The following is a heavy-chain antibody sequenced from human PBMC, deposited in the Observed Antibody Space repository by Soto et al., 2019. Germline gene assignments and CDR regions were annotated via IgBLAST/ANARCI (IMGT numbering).Heavy chain of an antibody. J-gene: IGHJ6*02. CDR1: GFSLSSDAVA. Sequence: GSGPTLVNPTQTLTLTCTFSGFSLSSDAVAVTWIRQPPGKALEWLALINWDGDIYYRASLETRLAVSRDTSKNQVVLELTNVDPVDTATYYCARVRLFSGGLMDVWGQGTTVTVSS. V-gene: IGHV2-70*01. CDR3: ARVRLFSGGLMDV. CDR2: INWDGDI. D-gene: IGHD2-15*01.